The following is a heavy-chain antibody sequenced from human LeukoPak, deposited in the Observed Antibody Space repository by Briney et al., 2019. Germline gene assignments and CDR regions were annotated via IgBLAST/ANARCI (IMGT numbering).Heavy chain of an antibody. Sequence: SETLSLTCAVYGGSFSGYYRSWIRQPPGKGLEWIGEINHSGSTDYNPSLKSRVTISVDTSKNQFSLKLSSVTAADTAVYYCARDRLRMDVWGKGTTVTVSS. CDR1: GGSFSGYY. CDR2: INHSGST. V-gene: IGHV4-34*01. J-gene: IGHJ6*04. CDR3: ARDRLRMDV. D-gene: IGHD3-10*01.